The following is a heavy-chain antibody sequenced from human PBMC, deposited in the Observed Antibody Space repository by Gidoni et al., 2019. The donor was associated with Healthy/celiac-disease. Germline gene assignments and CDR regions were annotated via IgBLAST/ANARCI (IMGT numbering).Heavy chain of an antibody. D-gene: IGHD2-8*01. CDR3: AKDRRYCTNGVCYDWFDP. Sequence: QVQLVESGGGVVQPGRSLRLPCAASGFPFSSYGMHWVRQAPGKGLEWVAVISYDGSNKYYADSVKGRFTISRDNSKNTLYLQMNSLRAEDTAVYYCAKDRRYCTNGVCYDWFDPWGQGTLVTVSS. CDR1: GFPFSSYG. V-gene: IGHV3-30*18. CDR2: ISYDGSNK. J-gene: IGHJ5*02.